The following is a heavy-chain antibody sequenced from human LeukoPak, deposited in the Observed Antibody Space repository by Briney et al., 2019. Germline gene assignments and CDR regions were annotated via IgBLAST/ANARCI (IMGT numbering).Heavy chain of an antibody. J-gene: IGHJ3*02. CDR2: ISSSGSTI. CDR1: GFTFSSYE. V-gene: IGHV3-48*03. CDR3: ARDAEQWLFAFDI. Sequence: GGSLRLSCAASGFTFSSYEMNWVRQAPGKGLEWVSYISSSGSTIYYADSVKGRFTISRDNAKNSLYLQMNSLRAEDTAVYYCARDAEQWLFAFDIWGKGTMVTVSS. D-gene: IGHD6-19*01.